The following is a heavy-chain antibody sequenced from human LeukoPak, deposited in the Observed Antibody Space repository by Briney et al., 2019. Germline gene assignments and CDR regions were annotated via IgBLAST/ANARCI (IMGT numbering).Heavy chain of an antibody. CDR1: GYTFTGYY. J-gene: IGHJ5*02. V-gene: IGHV1-2*02. Sequence: ASVKVSCKASGYTFTGYYMHWVRQAPGQGLEWMGWINPNGGGTNYAQKFQGRVTMTRDTSISTAYMELSRLRSDDTAVYYCARDPYCSSTSCPDPWGQGTLVTVSS. CDR3: ARDPYCSSTSCPDP. CDR2: INPNGGGT. D-gene: IGHD2-2*01.